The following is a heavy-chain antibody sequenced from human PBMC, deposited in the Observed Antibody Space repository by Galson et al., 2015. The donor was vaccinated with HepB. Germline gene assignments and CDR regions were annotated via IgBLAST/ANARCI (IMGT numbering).Heavy chain of an antibody. Sequence: SVKVSCKVSGYTLTELSMHWVRQAPGKGLGWMGGFDPEDGETIYAQKFQGRVTMTEDTSTDTAYMELSSLRSEDTAVYYCATGFYGGLYSGDAFDIWGQGTMVTVSS. CDR3: ATGFYGGLYSGDAFDI. CDR1: GYTLTELS. D-gene: IGHD2-15*01. J-gene: IGHJ3*02. V-gene: IGHV1-24*01. CDR2: FDPEDGET.